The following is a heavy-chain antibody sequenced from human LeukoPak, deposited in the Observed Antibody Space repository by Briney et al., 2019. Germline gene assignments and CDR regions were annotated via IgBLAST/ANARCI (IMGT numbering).Heavy chain of an antibody. CDR1: GLTFRSYW. Sequence: GSLRLSCAASGLTFRSYWMSWVRQAPGKGLEWVANIKQDGSEKYYVDSVKGRFTISRDNAKNSLYLQMNSLRAEDTAVYYCARHHSSWYFDYWGQGTLVTVSS. V-gene: IGHV3-7*01. CDR3: ARHHSSWYFDY. J-gene: IGHJ4*02. CDR2: IKQDGSEK. D-gene: IGHD6-13*01.